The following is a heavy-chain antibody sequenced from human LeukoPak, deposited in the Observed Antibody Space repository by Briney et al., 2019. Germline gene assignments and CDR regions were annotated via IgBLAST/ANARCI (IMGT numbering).Heavy chain of an antibody. CDR1: GYSISSGYY. D-gene: IGHD4-17*01. V-gene: IGHV4-38-2*01. CDR3: ARNPHPYGDYVDY. CDR2: IYHSGST. Sequence: SETLSLTRAVSGYSISSGYYWGWIRQPPGKGLEWIGSIYHSGSTYYNPSLKSRVTISVDTSKNQFSLKLSSVTAADTAVYYCARNPHPYGDYVDYWGQGILVTVSS. J-gene: IGHJ4*02.